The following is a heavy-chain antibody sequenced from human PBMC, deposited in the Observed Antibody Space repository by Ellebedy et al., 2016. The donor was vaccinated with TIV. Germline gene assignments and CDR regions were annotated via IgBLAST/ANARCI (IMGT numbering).Heavy chain of an antibody. CDR2: INPSGGGP. V-gene: IGHV1-46*01. J-gene: IGHJ4*02. D-gene: IGHD1-26*01. Sequence: AASVKVSCKASGYTFTSYYMHWVRQAPGQGLEWMGIINPSGGGPGYAQKFQGRVTMTRDTSASTVYMELSSLRSEDTAVYYCAREGGVYYFDYWGQGTLVTVSS. CDR1: GYTFTSYY. CDR3: AREGGVYYFDY.